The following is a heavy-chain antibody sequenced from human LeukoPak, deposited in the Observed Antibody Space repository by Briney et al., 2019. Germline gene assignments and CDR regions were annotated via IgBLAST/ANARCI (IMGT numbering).Heavy chain of an antibody. CDR2: ISYDGSNI. J-gene: IGHJ4*02. Sequence: PGRSLRLSCAASGFTFSSYTMHWVRQAPGKGLEWVAVISYDGSNIYYADSVKGRFTISRDNAKNSLYLQMNSLRAEDTAVYYCARFTYGGKSSYYFDYWGQGTLVTVSS. D-gene: IGHD4-23*01. CDR1: GFTFSSYT. V-gene: IGHV3-30-3*01. CDR3: ARFTYGGKSSYYFDY.